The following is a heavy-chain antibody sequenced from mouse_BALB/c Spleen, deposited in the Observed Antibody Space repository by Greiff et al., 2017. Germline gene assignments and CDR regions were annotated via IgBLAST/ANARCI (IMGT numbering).Heavy chain of an antibody. Sequence: VQLQQSGAELMKPGASVKISCKATSYTFSSYWIEWVKQRPGHGLEWIGEILPGSGSTNYNEKFKGKATFTADTSSNTAYMQLSSLTSEDSAVYYCARDYDYDGFAYWGQGTLVTVSA. CDR2: ILPGSGST. J-gene: IGHJ3*01. D-gene: IGHD2-4*01. CDR3: ARDYDYDGFAY. CDR1: SYTFSSYW. V-gene: IGHV1-9*01.